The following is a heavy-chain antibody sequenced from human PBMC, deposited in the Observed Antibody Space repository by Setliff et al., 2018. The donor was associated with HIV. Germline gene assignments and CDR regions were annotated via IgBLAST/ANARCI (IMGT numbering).Heavy chain of an antibody. V-gene: IGHV1-3*03. J-gene: IGHJ6*03. CDR3: ARGPLFGDQYYPYHYMDV. D-gene: IGHD3-3*01. CDR2: INTANGNT. CDR1: GYTFRTYG. Sequence: ASVKVSCKASGYTFRTYGIHRMRQAPGQRLAYLGWINTANGNTKYSQDLQGRVSITSDTSASTSYMELSSLRSQDMAVYYCARGPLFGDQYYPYHYMDVWGKGTTVTVSS.